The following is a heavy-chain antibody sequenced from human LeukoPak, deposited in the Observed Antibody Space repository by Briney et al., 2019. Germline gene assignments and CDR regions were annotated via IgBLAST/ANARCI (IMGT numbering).Heavy chain of an antibody. Sequence: PGESLRLSCVVSGFNFTAYSINWVRQAPGMGLEWVSSISTGTNYEYYADSVKGRFTISRDNAKNSVYLQMNSLRVGETAVYYCATGGLYSSSETWGQGTLVIVSS. CDR2: ISTGTNYE. J-gene: IGHJ5*02. CDR3: ATGGLYSSSET. V-gene: IGHV3-21*01. CDR1: GFNFTAYS. D-gene: IGHD6-6*01.